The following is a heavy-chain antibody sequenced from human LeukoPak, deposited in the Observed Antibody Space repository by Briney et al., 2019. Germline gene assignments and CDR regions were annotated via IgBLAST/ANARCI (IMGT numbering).Heavy chain of an antibody. D-gene: IGHD3-10*01. CDR2: ISYDGSNK. V-gene: IGHV3-30*03. CDR1: GFTFSSYG. Sequence: PGGSLRLSCAASGFTFSSYGMHWVRQAPGKGLEWVAVISYDGSNKYYADSVKGRFTISRDNSKNTLYLQMNSLRAEDTAVYYCARSWFGGFDYWGQGTLVTVSS. J-gene: IGHJ4*02. CDR3: ARSWFGGFDY.